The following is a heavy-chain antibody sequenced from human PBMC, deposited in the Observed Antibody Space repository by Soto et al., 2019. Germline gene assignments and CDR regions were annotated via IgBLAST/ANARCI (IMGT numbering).Heavy chain of an antibody. CDR3: ARLTYYYDSSGKYYFDY. D-gene: IGHD3-22*01. V-gene: IGHV4-39*01. CDR1: GGSISSSRHY. Sequence: SETLSLTCTVSGGSISSSRHYWGWIRQPPGKGLEWIGSIYYSVSTYNNPSLKSRATISVDTSKNQFSLKLSSVTAADTAVYYCARLTYYYDSSGKYYFDYWGQGTLVTVS. CDR2: IYYSVST. J-gene: IGHJ4*02.